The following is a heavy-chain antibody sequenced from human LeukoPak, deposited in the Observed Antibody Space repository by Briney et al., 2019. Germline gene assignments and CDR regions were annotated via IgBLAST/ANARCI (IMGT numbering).Heavy chain of an antibody. CDR2: IYPDDSDT. J-gene: IGHJ4*02. CDR3: ARGGIDSAMLTTERFDY. Sequence: NLGESLKISCKGSGYSFISYWIGWVRQMPGKGLEWMGIIYPDDSDTRYSPSFQGQVTTSADKSISTAYLQWSSLKASDTAMYYCARGGIDSAMLTTERFDYWGQGTLVTVSS. CDR1: GYSFISYW. D-gene: IGHD5-18*01. V-gene: IGHV5-51*01.